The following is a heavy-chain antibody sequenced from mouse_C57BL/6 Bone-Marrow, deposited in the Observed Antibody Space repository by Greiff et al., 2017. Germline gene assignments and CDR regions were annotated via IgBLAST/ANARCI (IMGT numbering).Heavy chain of an antibody. CDR2: IWGVGST. D-gene: IGHD1-1*01. CDR1: GFSLTSYG. CDR3: ATYYYGSFYAMDY. J-gene: IGHJ4*01. Sequence: QVQLKESGPGLVAPSQSLSITCTVSGFSLTSYGVDWVRQSPGKGLEWLGVIWGVGSTNYNSALKSSLSISKDNSKSQVFLKMNSLQTDDTAMYYCATYYYGSFYAMDYWGQGTSVTVSS. V-gene: IGHV2-6*01.